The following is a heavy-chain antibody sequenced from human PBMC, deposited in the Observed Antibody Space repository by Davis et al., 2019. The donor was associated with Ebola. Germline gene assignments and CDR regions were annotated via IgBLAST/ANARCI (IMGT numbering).Heavy chain of an antibody. D-gene: IGHD3-3*01. CDR1: GFTFTNAW. V-gene: IGHV3-15*01. CDR3: TTDWSGSYSMDV. J-gene: IGHJ6*03. Sequence: GESLKISCAASGFTFTNAWMSWVRQAPGKGLEWVGRIKSKTDGGTTDYAAPVKGRFTISRDESKTPLYLQMNSLKTEDTAVYYCTTDWSGSYSMDVWGKGTTVSVSS. CDR2: IKSKTDGGTT.